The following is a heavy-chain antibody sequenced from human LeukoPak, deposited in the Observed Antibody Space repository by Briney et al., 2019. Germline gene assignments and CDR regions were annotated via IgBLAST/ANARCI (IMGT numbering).Heavy chain of an antibody. CDR2: FSGSGGNT. Sequence: GGSLRLSCAASGFTFSNAWMNWVRQAPGKGLEWVSTFSGSGGNTYYADSVKGRFTISRDNSKNTLYLQMNSLRAEDTAIYYCAKARGSYSQFDYWGQGTLVTVSS. V-gene: IGHV3-23*01. CDR1: GFTFSNAW. CDR3: AKARGSYSQFDY. D-gene: IGHD1-26*01. J-gene: IGHJ4*02.